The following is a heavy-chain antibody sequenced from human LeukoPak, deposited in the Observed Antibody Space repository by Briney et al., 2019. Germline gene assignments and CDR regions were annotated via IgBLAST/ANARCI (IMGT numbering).Heavy chain of an antibody. CDR1: GFTFDDYG. Sequence: PGGSLRLSCAASGFTFDDYGMSWVRQAPGKGLEWVCGINWNGGSTAFADSAKGRFTISRDTAQKSLYLQMNSLRAEDTALYYCARLAAARPRAYYYYYMDVWGKGTTVTVSS. CDR3: ARLAAARPRAYYYYYMDV. J-gene: IGHJ6*03. CDR2: INWNGGST. D-gene: IGHD6-6*01. V-gene: IGHV3-20*04.